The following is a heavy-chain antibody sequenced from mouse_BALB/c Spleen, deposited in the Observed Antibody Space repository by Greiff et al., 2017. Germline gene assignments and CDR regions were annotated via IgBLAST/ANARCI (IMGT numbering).Heavy chain of an antibody. J-gene: IGHJ2*01. CDR3: ARGKPDFDY. CDR2: ISSGSSTI. V-gene: IGHV5-17*02. CDR1: GFTFSSFG. Sequence: EVKVVESGGGLVQPGGSRKLSCAASGFTFSSFGMHWVRQAPEKGLEWVAYISSGSSTIYYEDTVKGRFTISRDKPKNTLFLQMTSLRSEDTAMYYCARGKPDFDYWGQGTTLTVSS.